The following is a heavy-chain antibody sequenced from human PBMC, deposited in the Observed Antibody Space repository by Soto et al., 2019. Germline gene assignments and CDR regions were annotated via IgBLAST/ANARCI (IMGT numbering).Heavy chain of an antibody. J-gene: IGHJ6*02. Sequence: ASVKVSCKASGYSFTDYHIHWVRQAPGQGLEWLGRINPKSGGTSAAQKFQGWVTMTRDRSISTVYMELTRLRSDDTAVYFCARGHSTDCSNGVCSFFYNHEMDVWGQGTTVTVS. V-gene: IGHV1-2*04. CDR2: INPKSGGT. CDR1: GYSFTDYH. CDR3: ARGHSTDCSNGVCSFFYNHEMDV. D-gene: IGHD2-8*01.